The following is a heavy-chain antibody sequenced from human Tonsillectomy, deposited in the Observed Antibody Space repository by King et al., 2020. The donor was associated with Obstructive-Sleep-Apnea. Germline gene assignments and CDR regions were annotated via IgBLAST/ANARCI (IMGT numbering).Heavy chain of an antibody. D-gene: IGHD4-17*01. J-gene: IGHJ5*02. CDR3: ARDPGVDRRYNWFDP. CDR1: GYTFTGYY. CDR2: INPNSGGT. Sequence: QLVQSGAEVKKPGASVKVSCKASGYTFTGYYMHWVRQAPGQGLEWMGWINPNSGGTDFLQKCQGRVTMTRDTSISTAYMELCRLGSDDTPVYYCARDPGVDRRYNWFDPWGQGTLVTVSS. V-gene: IGHV1-2*02.